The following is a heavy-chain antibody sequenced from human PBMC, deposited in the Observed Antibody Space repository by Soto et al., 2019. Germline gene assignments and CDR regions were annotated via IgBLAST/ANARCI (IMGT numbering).Heavy chain of an antibody. CDR2: IYYSGST. V-gene: IGHV4-59*08. J-gene: IGHJ6*02. CDR3: ARHEDTAMVAYYYYGMDV. D-gene: IGHD5-18*01. Sequence: PSETLSLTCTVAGGSISSYYWSWIRQPPGKGLEWIGYIYYSGSTNYNPSLKSRVTISVDTSKNQFSLKLSSVTAADTAVYYCARHEDTAMVAYYYYGMDVWGQGTTVTVSS. CDR1: GGSISSYY.